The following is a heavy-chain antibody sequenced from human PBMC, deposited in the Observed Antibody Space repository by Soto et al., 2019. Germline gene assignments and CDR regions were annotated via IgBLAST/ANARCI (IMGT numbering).Heavy chain of an antibody. Sequence: VESGGDVVQPGRSLRLSCAASGFGFGSFGMHWVRQAPGQGLEWLAFISLDGLNTFYADSVRGLVTLSRDYSKSTMYLQMRALRDEDTAIYDCARGNLSFDFDSWGRGTLVTVSS. D-gene: IGHD2-15*01. V-gene: IGHV3-30*03. CDR2: ISLDGLNT. J-gene: IGHJ4*02. CDR3: ARGNLSFDFDS. CDR1: GFGFGSFG.